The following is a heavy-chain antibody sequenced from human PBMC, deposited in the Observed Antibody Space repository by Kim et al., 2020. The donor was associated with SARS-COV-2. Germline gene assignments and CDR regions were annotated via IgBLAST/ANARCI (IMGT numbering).Heavy chain of an antibody. D-gene: IGHD6-13*01. V-gene: IGHV4-59*08. J-gene: IGHJ4*02. Sequence: PSLKSRVTISVDTSKNQFSLKMTSVIAADTAVYYCARHGNPAYTDSWYDYWGQGTLVTVSS. CDR3: ARHGNPAYTDSWYDY.